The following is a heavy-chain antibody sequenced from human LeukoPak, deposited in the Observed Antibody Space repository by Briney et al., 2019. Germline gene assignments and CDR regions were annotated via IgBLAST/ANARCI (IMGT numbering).Heavy chain of an antibody. CDR2: ISSSGSYK. CDR3: ARDGEYYYDSSGYYAIDY. V-gene: IGHV3-21*01. CDR1: GFTYSGHT. Sequence: GGSLRLSCAASGFTYSGHTMNWVRQAPGKGLEWVSSISSSGSYKYYADSVKGRFTISRDNAKNSLFLQINSLRAEDTAVYYCARDGEYYYDSSGYYAIDYWGQGTLVSVSS. J-gene: IGHJ4*02. D-gene: IGHD3-22*01.